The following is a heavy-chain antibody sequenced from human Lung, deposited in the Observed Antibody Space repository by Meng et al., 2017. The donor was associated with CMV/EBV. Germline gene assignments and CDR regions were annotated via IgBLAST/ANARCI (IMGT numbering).Heavy chain of an antibody. CDR3: ARRRELFYFEY. CDR1: GFTFDDYG. J-gene: IGHJ4*02. V-gene: IGHV3-20*04. CDR2: INRNGGSK. Sequence: GESLKISCAASGFTFDDYGMAWVRQAPGKGLEWVSGINRNGGSKGYVDSVKGRFTISRDNAKNSLHLQMNSLRAEDTAFYYCARRRELFYFEYWGQGSMVTVSS. D-gene: IGHD1-7*01.